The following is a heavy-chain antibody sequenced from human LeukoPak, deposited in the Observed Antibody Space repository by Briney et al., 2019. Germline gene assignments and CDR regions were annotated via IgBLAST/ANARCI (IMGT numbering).Heavy chain of an antibody. V-gene: IGHV3-48*04. Sequence: GGSLRLSCAASGFTFSSYAMSWVRQAPGKGLEWVSFISSSSSTIYYADSVKGRFTISRDNAKNSLYLQMNSLRAEDTAVYYCARDRGGSYSAIDYWGQGTLVTVSS. D-gene: IGHD1-26*01. J-gene: IGHJ4*02. CDR2: ISSSSSTI. CDR1: GFTFSSYA. CDR3: ARDRGGSYSAIDY.